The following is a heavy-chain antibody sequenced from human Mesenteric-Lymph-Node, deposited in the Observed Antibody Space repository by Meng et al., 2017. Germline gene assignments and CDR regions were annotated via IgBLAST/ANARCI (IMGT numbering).Heavy chain of an antibody. V-gene: IGHV4-38-2*02. Sequence: SETLSLTCAVSGFSISSGYYWGWIRQPPGKGLEWIGSIYKGVTNHYNPSLKSRVTISLDTSKNQFSLKLSSVTAADTAIYFCARDPSRVDGSPPRDVGALDFWGQGTMVTVSS. J-gene: IGHJ3*01. CDR2: IYKGVTN. CDR3: ARDPSRVDGSPPRDVGALDF. CDR1: GFSISSGYY. D-gene: IGHD1-14*01.